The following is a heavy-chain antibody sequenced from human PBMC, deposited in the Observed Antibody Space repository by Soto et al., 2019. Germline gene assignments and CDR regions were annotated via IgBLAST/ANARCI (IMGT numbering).Heavy chain of an antibody. V-gene: IGHV4-39*07. CDR1: GDSSSSTSYY. CDR3: ARVFSSSWYYFFDY. J-gene: IGHJ4*02. CDR2: IYYSGST. Sequence: PSETLSLTCTVSGDSSSSTSYYWGWIRQPPGKGLEWIGSIYYSGSTNYNPSLKSRVTISVDTSKNQFSLKLSSVTAADTAVYYCARVFSSSWYYFFDYWGQGTLVTVSS. D-gene: IGHD6-13*01.